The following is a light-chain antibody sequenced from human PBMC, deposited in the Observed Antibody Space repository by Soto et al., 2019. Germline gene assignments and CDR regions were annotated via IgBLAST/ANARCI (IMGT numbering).Light chain of an antibody. Sequence: AIRMTQSPSSLSASTGDRVTISCRASQGISSYLAWYQKKQGKAPKLLIYAASTLHSGVPSRFSGSGSGTDFTLTINYLQSEDFAAYYCQQYYSYPRAFGQGTKVDI. J-gene: IGKJ1*01. CDR1: QGISSY. CDR2: AAS. CDR3: QQYYSYPRA. V-gene: IGKV1-8*01.